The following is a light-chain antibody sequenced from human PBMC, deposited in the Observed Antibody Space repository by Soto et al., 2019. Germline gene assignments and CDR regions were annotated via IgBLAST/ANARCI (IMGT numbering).Light chain of an antibody. CDR3: LHDYDYPLA. V-gene: IGKV1-6*01. Sequence: ASQMTQSPSSVSLSLGDRLSIICWASQTISTYLNWYQQKPGKAPKVLIYGASSLQSGVPTRFSGRGSGTEFTLTISSLQPEDFATYYCLHDYDYPLAFGPGSKVDI. J-gene: IGKJ1*01. CDR2: GAS. CDR1: QTISTY.